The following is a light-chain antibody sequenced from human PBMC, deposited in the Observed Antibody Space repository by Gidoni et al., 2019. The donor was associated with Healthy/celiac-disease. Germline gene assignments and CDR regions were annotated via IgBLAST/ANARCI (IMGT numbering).Light chain of an antibody. V-gene: IGKV1-33*01. CDR2: DAY. Sequence: IHITQSPSSLSASVGDRVTITCQASKDISNYLNWYQQKTGKAPKLLIYDAYNLETGVTSRLSGSGYGTDFTFTISSLQHEDIATYYCQQYDNLLLTFGGGTKVEIK. J-gene: IGKJ4*01. CDR3: QQYDNLLLT. CDR1: KDISNY.